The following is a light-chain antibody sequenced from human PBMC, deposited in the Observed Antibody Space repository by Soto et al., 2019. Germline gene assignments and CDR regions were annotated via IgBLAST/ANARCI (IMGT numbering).Light chain of an antibody. CDR1: QNISKY. V-gene: IGKV1-33*01. J-gene: IGKJ2*01. CDR3: HQYDDLPYT. Sequence: DIHMTQSPSSLSASVGDRVTITFQTSQNISKYLIWYQQSPGKAPSLLISDASNLEAGVPSRFSGHGSGTHFTLTISSLQPEDIGRYYCHQYDDLPYTFGQGTSLQIK. CDR2: DAS.